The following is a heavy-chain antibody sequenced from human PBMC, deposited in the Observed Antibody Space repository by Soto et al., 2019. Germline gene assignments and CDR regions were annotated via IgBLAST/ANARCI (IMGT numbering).Heavy chain of an antibody. D-gene: IGHD6-6*01. J-gene: IGHJ4*02. V-gene: IGHV3-9*01. Sequence: EVQLVESGGGLVQPGRSLRLSCAASGFRFEDYAMHWVRQAPGKGLEWVSGISWNSGSIGYADSVKGRFTISRDNVKNPLYLQMNSLRPEDTALYYCAKAYSGSGGPFDYWGQGILVTVSS. CDR3: AKAYSGSGGPFDY. CDR2: ISWNSGSI. CDR1: GFRFEDYA.